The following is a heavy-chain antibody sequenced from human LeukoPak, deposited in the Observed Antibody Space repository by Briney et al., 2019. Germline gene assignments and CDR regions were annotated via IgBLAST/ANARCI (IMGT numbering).Heavy chain of an antibody. J-gene: IGHJ5*02. CDR1: GFTYSSNW. V-gene: IGHV3-7*04. CDR3: ARAYSYAFEP. Sequence: GGSLRLSCAASGFTYSSNWMSWVRQAPGKGLEWVANVKQDGSETYYVDSVKGRFTISRDNAKNSLFLQMNTLRVEDTAVYYCARAYSYAFEPWGQGTLVTVSS. CDR2: VKQDGSET. D-gene: IGHD5-18*01.